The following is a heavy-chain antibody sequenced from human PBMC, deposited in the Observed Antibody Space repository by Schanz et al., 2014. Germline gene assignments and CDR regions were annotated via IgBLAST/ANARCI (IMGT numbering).Heavy chain of an antibody. CDR1: GFSFSSYS. CDR2: IKQDGSEK. CDR3: ARGTDWNLHY. Sequence: DLVESWGGLIQRGESLRLSCSASGFSFSSYSMNWVRQAPGKGLEWVANIKQDGSEKYYVDAVKGRFTISRDNAKNSMYLHMKSVRAGDTAVYYCARGTDWNLHYWGQGALVTVSS. J-gene: IGHJ4*02. V-gene: IGHV3-7*04. D-gene: IGHD1-1*01.